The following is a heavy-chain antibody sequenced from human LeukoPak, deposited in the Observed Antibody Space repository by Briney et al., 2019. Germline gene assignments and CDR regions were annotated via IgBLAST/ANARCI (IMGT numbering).Heavy chain of an antibody. J-gene: IGHJ4*02. Sequence: GGSLRLSCAASGFAFSSYEMNWVRQAPGKGLEWVSYISTSGNTRYYADSVKGRFTISRDNAKNSLYLQMNSLRVEDTAVYYCARELSGTTSYYFDYWGQGTLVTVSS. CDR3: ARELSGTTSYYFDY. CDR1: GFAFSSYE. D-gene: IGHD1-7*01. CDR2: ISTSGNTR. V-gene: IGHV3-48*03.